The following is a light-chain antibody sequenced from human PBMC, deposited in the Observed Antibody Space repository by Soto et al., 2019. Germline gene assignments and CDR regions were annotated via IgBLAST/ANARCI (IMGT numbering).Light chain of an antibody. CDR2: DDS. CDR3: QVWDSTSDLLYV. J-gene: IGLJ1*01. CDR1: DIGSKT. V-gene: IGLV3-21*02. Sequence: SSELPQPPSVSVAPGQTARITCGGNDIGSKTVHWYQQKPGQAPVMVVYDDSARPSGIPERFSGSNSGNTATLTISRVEAGDEADFYCQVWDSTSDLLYVFGTGTKVTVL.